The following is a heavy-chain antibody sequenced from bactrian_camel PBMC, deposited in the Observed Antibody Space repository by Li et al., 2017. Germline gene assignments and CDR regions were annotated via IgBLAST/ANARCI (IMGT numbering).Heavy chain of an antibody. V-gene: IGHV3S28*01. J-gene: IGHJ4*01. CDR3: GVDTGAPPEDLDSWVQWIDS. Sequence: QLVESGGGSVQAGGSLRLSCVASGFTDGTNCVGWLRQAPGKEREPVAGIYPGAGTTFYADSVKGRFTISRDKAENTLHLQMNSLIPEDTAMYYCGVDTGAPPEDLDSWVQWIDSWGQGTQVTVS. CDR1: GFTDGTNC. D-gene: IGHD3*01. CDR2: IYPGAGTT.